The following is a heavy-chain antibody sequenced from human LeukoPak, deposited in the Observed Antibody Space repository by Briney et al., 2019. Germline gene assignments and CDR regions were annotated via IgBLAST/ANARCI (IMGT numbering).Heavy chain of an antibody. J-gene: IGHJ4*02. CDR1: GGSINTYY. V-gene: IGHV4-59*08. Sequence: SEALSLTCTVSGGSINTYYWSWIRQPPGKGLEWIGYVYYSGSTNYNPSLKSRVTISVDTSKNQFSLKLTSVTAADTAVYYCARHTKNSSGWYYFDYWGQGTVVTVSS. CDR3: ARHTKNSSGWYYFDY. D-gene: IGHD6-19*01. CDR2: VYYSGST.